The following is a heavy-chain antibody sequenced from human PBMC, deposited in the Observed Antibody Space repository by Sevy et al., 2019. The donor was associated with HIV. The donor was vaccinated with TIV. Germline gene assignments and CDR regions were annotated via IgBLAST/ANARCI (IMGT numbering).Heavy chain of an antibody. CDR3: TRASEGAFDI. J-gene: IGHJ3*02. Sequence: GSLRLSCAASGFRFRDYRMNWVRRAPGKGLVWVSRINGDGSSTTYANSVKGRFTISRDNAKNTVYLQMNSLRADDTAVYYCTRASEGAFDIWGQGTMVTVSS. V-gene: IGHV3-74*01. D-gene: IGHD6-6*01. CDR1: GFRFRDYR. CDR2: INGDGSST.